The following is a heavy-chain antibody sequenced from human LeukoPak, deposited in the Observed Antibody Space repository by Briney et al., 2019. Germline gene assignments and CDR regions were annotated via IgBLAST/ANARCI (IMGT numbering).Heavy chain of an antibody. D-gene: IGHD3-10*01. J-gene: IGHJ2*01. CDR2: INSEGSGT. CDR3: ARDSGYGYFDL. CDR1: GFTFSTYW. Sequence: GGSLRLPCAASGFTFSTYWMHWVRQAPGKGLVWVSRINSEGSGTTYADSVKGRFTISRDNAKNTLYLQMNSLRAEDTSVYYCARDSGYGYFDLWGRGTLVTVSS. V-gene: IGHV3-74*01.